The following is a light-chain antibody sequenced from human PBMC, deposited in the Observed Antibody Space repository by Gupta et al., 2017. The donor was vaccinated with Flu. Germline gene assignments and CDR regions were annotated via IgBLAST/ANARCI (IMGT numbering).Light chain of an antibody. Sequence: DIQMTQSPSSLSSSVGDRVTIICRASETVSVYLNWYQHKPGRAPQLLIYMTSILQTGVPSRFSGSRSGTDFALTINSLQPEDFATYYCQQSHSDPRTFGQGTKVEVK. CDR3: QQSHSDPRT. CDR1: ETVSVY. V-gene: IGKV1-39*01. J-gene: IGKJ1*01. CDR2: MTS.